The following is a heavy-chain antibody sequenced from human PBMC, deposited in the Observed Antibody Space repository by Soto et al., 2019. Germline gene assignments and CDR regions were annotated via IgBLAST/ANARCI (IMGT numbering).Heavy chain of an antibody. CDR2: IYSGGNT. D-gene: IGHD6-19*01. Sequence: GGSLRLSCAASGFTVSGNYMSWVRQAPGKGLEWVSVIYSGGNTYYADSVKGRFTISRDNSKNTLYLQMNSLRAEDTAVYYCARHVYNSGWYFGFDYWGQGALVTVSA. J-gene: IGHJ4*02. CDR3: ARHVYNSGWYFGFDY. CDR1: GFTVSGNY. V-gene: IGHV3-53*01.